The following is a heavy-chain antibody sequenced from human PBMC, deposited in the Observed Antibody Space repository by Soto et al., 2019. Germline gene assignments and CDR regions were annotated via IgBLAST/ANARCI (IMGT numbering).Heavy chain of an antibody. J-gene: IGHJ5*02. V-gene: IGHV1-46*03. CDR2: INPSGGST. CDR3: ARGGWQQLALWGFDP. D-gene: IGHD6-13*01. CDR1: GYTFTSYY. Sequence: ASVKVSCKASGYTFTSYYMHWVRQAPGQGLEWMGIINPSGGSTSYAQKFQGRVTMTRDTSTSTVYMELSSLRSEDTAVYYCARGGWQQLALWGFDPWGQGTLVTAPQ.